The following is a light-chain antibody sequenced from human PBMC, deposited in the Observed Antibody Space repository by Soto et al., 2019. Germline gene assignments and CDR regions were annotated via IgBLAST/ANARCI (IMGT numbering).Light chain of an antibody. J-gene: IGLJ3*02. Sequence: QSALTQPASVSGSPGQSITISCTGTSSDVGGYNYVSWYQQHPGKAPNVMIYEVSNRPSGGSNRFSGAKSANTAALTISGREAEDEAHYYCCSYTTSNSEMFGGGTKLTVL. CDR3: CSYTTSNSEM. CDR1: SSDVGGYNY. CDR2: EVS. V-gene: IGLV2-14*03.